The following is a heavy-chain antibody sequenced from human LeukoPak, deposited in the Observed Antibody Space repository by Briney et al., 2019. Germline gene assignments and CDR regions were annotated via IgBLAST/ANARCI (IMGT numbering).Heavy chain of an antibody. CDR2: IYYSGGT. V-gene: IGHV4-59*05. J-gene: IGHJ4*02. Sequence: SETLSLTCTVSGGSISTYSWSWIRQPPGKGLEWIGSIYYSGGTYYNPSLKSRVTISVDTSKNQFSLKLSSVTAADTAVYYCARPGIAAAGHFDYWGQGTLVTVSS. CDR1: GGSISTYS. CDR3: ARPGIAAAGHFDY. D-gene: IGHD6-13*01.